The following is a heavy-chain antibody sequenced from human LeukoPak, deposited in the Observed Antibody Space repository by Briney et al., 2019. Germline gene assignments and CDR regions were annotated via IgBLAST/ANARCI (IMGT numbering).Heavy chain of an antibody. CDR1: GFMFSSYA. D-gene: IGHD3-10*01. Sequence: GGSLRVSCAGSGFMFSSYAMSWVRQAPGKGLEWVSEISGSGDSTYYADSVKGRFTISRDNSMNTLYLQMNSLRAEDTAIYYCAKESSIMTSWGQGTLVTVSS. V-gene: IGHV3-23*01. CDR2: ISGSGDST. J-gene: IGHJ5*02. CDR3: AKESSIMTS.